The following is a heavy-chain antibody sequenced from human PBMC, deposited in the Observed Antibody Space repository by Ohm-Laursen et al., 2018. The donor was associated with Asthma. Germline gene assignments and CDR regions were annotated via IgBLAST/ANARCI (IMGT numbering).Heavy chain of an antibody. CDR2: IYYSGST. J-gene: IGHJ3*02. CDR3: ARVSSGYWASAFDI. CDR1: GGSISSYY. V-gene: IGHV4-59*01. D-gene: IGHD3-3*01. Sequence: GTLSLTCTVSGGSISSYYWSWIRQPPGKGLEWIGYIYYSGSTNYNPSLKGRVTISVDTSKNQFSLKLSSVTAADTAVYYCARVSSGYWASAFDIWGQGTMVTVSS.